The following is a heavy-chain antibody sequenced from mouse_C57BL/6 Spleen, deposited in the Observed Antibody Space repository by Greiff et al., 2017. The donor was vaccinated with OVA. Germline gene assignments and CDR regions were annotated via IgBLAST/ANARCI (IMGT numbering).Heavy chain of an antibody. CDR3: ATLTGTGYFDV. CDR2: IWSGGST. Sequence: QVQLKESGPGLVQPSQRLSITCTVSGFSLTSYGVHWVRQSPGKGLEWLGVIWSGGSTDYNAAFISRLSISKDNSKSQVFFKMNSLQADDTAIYYCATLTGTGYFDVWGTGTTVTVSS. V-gene: IGHV2-2*01. CDR1: GFSLTSYG. J-gene: IGHJ1*03. D-gene: IGHD4-1*01.